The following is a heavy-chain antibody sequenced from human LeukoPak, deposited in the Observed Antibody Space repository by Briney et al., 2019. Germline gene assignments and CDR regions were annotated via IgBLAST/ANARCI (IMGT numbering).Heavy chain of an antibody. D-gene: IGHD6-13*01. CDR1: GYTFTSYD. V-gene: IGHV1-8*01. CDR3: ARGGYSSSWYSV. Sequence: GASVTVPCKASGYTFTSYDINWVRQATGQGLEWMGWMNPNSGNTGYAQKFQGRVTMTRNTSISTAYMELSSLRSEDTAVYYCARGGYSSSWYSVWGQGTLVTASS. CDR2: MNPNSGNT. J-gene: IGHJ4*02.